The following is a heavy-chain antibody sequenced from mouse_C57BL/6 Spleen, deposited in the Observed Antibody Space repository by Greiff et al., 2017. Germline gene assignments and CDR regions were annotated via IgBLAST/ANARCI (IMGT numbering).Heavy chain of an antibody. Sequence: QVQLQQSGAELVRPRTSVTVSCKASGYAFTNYLIEWVKQRPGQGLEWIGVINPGSGGTNYNEKFKGKATLTADKSSSTAYMQFSRLTSEDSAVYFCARSGLYYDYDWFAYWGQGTLVTVSA. J-gene: IGHJ3*01. D-gene: IGHD2-4*01. CDR1: GYAFTNYL. CDR3: ARSGLYYDYDWFAY. V-gene: IGHV1-54*01. CDR2: INPGSGGT.